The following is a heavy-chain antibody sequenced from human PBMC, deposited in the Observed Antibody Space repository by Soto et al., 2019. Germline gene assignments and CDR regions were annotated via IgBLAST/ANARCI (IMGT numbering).Heavy chain of an antibody. CDR2: ISSTSNYI. D-gene: IGHD3-22*01. CDR3: TEGPEGSGYR. CDR1: GFTFSTSS. Sequence: EVPLVESGGGLVKPGGSLRLSCAASGFTFSTSSMNWVRQAPGKGLEWVSSISSTSNYIYYADSVRGRFTISRANAKNSLFLQMNSLRVEDTAVYYCTEGPEGSGYRWGQGTLVTVSS. V-gene: IGHV3-21*01. J-gene: IGHJ4*02.